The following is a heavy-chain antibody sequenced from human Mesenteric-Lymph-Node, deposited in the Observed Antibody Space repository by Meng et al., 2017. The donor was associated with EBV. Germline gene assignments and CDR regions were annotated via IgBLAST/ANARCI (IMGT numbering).Heavy chain of an antibody. D-gene: IGHD3-10*02. CDR3: AHKDDVRDGAPFDS. CDR2: IYWDDDK. CDR1: GFSLNTGGVG. V-gene: IGHV2-5*02. J-gene: IGHJ4*02. Sequence: QITLQEPGPHLGNPTQTLTLTCSFSGFSLNTGGVGVGWIRQPPGKALEWLALIYWDDDKRYNPSLKTRLTITKDTSKNQVVLTMTNMDPVDTATYYCAHKDDVRDGAPFDSWGQGTLVTVFS.